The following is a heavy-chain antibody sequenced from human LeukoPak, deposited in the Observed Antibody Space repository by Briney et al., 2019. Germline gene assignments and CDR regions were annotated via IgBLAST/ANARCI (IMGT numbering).Heavy chain of an antibody. CDR3: ARVAVIYYYYMEV. J-gene: IGHJ6*03. D-gene: IGHD2/OR15-2a*01. Sequence: GGSLRLSCAASGFTVSSNYMSWVRQAPGKGLEWVATIKPDGSETFYVDSVKGRFTISRDNAKHSLFLQMNSLRAEDTAVYYCARVAVIYYYYMEVWGKGTTVTVSS. CDR2: IKPDGSET. CDR1: GFTVSSNY. V-gene: IGHV3-7*01.